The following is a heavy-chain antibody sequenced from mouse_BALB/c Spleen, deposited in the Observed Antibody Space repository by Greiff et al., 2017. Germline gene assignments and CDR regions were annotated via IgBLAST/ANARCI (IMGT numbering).Heavy chain of an antibody. CDR3: TSPITTVPRYYFDY. D-gene: IGHD1-1*01. J-gene: IGHJ2*01. CDR1: GYTFTSYW. Sequence: LHQPGSELVRPGASVKLSCKASGYTFTSYWMHWVKQRPGQGLEWIGNIYPGSGSTNYDEKFKSKATLTVDTSSSTAYMQLSSLTSEDSAVYYCTSPITTVPRYYFDYWGQGTTLTVSS. V-gene: IGHV1S22*01. CDR2: IYPGSGST.